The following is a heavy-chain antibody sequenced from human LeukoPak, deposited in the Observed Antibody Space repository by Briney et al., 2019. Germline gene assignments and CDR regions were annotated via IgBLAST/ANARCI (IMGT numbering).Heavy chain of an antibody. CDR2: IDWDDDK. Sequence: SCPALVKPTQTLTLTCAFSGFSLSTSGIRLSWIRQPPGKALEWLARIDWDDDKFYSTSLKTRLTISKDTSKTQVVLTMTNMDPVDTATYYCARHPNDYYYYMDVWSKGTTVTVSS. V-gene: IGHV2-70*04. CDR1: GFSLSTSGIR. J-gene: IGHJ6*03. CDR3: ARHPNDYYYYMDV.